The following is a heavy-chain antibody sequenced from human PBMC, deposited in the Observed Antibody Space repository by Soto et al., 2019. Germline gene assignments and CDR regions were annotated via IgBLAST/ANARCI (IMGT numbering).Heavy chain of an antibody. J-gene: IGHJ5*02. D-gene: IGHD3-22*01. V-gene: IGHV1-18*04. Sequence: QVQLVQSGAEVKKPGASVKVSCKASGYNFTTYGISWVRQAPGQGLEWMGWISAYNGNTNCGQKLQGRVTMTTDTSTSTDYMELRSLRSDDTAVYYCARYYDSSCYSWFDPWGQGTLVTVSS. CDR3: ARYYDSSCYSWFDP. CDR2: ISAYNGNT. CDR1: GYNFTTYG.